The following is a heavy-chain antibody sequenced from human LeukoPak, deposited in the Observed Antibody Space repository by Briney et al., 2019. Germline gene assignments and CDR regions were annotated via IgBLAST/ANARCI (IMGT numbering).Heavy chain of an antibody. D-gene: IGHD6-19*01. Sequence: ASVKVSCKASGYTFTSYDINWVRQATGQGLEWMGWMNPNSGNTGYAQKFQGRVTMTRNTSISTAYMELSSLRSKDTAVYYCARVFRGWYELDYWGQGTLVTVSS. CDR2: MNPNSGNT. J-gene: IGHJ4*02. V-gene: IGHV1-8*01. CDR3: ARVFRGWYELDY. CDR1: GYTFTSYD.